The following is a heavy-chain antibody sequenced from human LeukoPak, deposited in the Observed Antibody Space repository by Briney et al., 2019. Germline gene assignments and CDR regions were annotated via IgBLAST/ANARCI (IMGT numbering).Heavy chain of an antibody. CDR1: GFTFSDYY. Sequence: GGSLRLSCAASGFTFSDYYMSWIRQAPGKGLEWISYISSGGSTIYYADSVRGQFTISRDNAKKSLYLQMNSLRAEDTAVYYCGRVQKGIAAAGTGGGWFEPWGQGTLVTV. CDR2: ISSGGSTI. J-gene: IGHJ5*02. D-gene: IGHD6-13*01. CDR3: GRVQKGIAAAGTGGGWFEP. V-gene: IGHV3-11*01.